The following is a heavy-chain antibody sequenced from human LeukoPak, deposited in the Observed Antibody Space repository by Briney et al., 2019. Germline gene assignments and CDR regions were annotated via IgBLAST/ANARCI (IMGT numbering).Heavy chain of an antibody. Sequence: GGSLRLSCAASGFTFSAYAMHWVRQALGKGLEWVAVISYDGSNKYYADSVKGRFTISRDNSKNTLYLQMNSLRAEDTAVYYCARDLDRGYCSGGSCYSFGYWGQGTLVTVSS. D-gene: IGHD2-15*01. V-gene: IGHV3-30-3*01. CDR2: ISYDGSNK. J-gene: IGHJ4*02. CDR1: GFTFSAYA. CDR3: ARDLDRGYCSGGSCYSFGY.